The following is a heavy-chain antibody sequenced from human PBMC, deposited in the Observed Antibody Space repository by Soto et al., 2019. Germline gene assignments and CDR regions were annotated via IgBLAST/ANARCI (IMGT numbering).Heavy chain of an antibody. Sequence: SETLSLTCTVSGGSISSGDYSWSWVRQSPGKGLEWIGHIYNSGITYYNPSLKSRVVISIDTSRNQFSLRLNSLTAADRAVYFCARGVTVFGLVSRFWFDPWGQGAVVTVSS. CDR3: ARGVTVFGLVSRFWFDP. V-gene: IGHV4-30-4*01. CDR1: GGSISSGDYS. D-gene: IGHD3-3*01. J-gene: IGHJ5*02. CDR2: IYNSGIT.